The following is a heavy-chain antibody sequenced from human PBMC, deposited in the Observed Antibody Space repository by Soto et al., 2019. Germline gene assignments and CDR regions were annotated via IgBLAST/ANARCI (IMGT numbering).Heavy chain of an antibody. CDR1: GFTFSSYG. J-gene: IGHJ4*02. CDR2: IWYDGSNK. CDR3: ARDATHIVVVPAAPNPLDY. Sequence: GSLRLSCAASGFTFSSYGMHWVRQAPGKGLEWVAVIWYDGSNKYYADSVKGRFTISRDNSKNTLYLQMNSLRAEGTAVYYCARDATHIVVVPAAPNPLDYWGQGTLVTVSS. V-gene: IGHV3-33*01. D-gene: IGHD2-2*01.